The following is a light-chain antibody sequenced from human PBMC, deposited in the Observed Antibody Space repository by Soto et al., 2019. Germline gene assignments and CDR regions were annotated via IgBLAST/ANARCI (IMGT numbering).Light chain of an antibody. V-gene: IGKV1-16*02. J-gene: IGKJ5*01. CDR2: AAS. CDR3: QQYMIYPIA. Sequence: DIQMTQSPSSLSASVGDRVTITCRASHGISNYLAWFQQRPGKAPKPLIYAASSLQSGVPSKFSGSGSGTDFTLTTNSLQPEDFATYYCQQYMIYPIAFGQGTRLEIK. CDR1: HGISNY.